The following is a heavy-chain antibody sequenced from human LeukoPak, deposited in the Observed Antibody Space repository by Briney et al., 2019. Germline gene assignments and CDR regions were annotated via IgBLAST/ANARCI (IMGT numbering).Heavy chain of an antibody. D-gene: IGHD1-14*01. CDR1: GFTFSSYW. Sequence: GGSLRLSCTASGFTFSSYWMSWVRQAPGKGREWVANIHQDGSEKHSVDSVKGRFTISTDKAKNSLFLHMNSLRVEDTAVYFCARETRYSYYFMDVWGKGTTVTVSS. J-gene: IGHJ6*04. CDR3: ARETRYSYYFMDV. CDR2: IHQDGSEK. V-gene: IGHV3-7*01.